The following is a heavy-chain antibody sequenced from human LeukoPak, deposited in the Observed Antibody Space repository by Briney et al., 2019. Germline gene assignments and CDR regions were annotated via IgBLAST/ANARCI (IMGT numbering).Heavy chain of an antibody. V-gene: IGHV4-30-2*01. Sequence: SETLSLTCTVSGGSISNNGYYWSWIRHPPGKALEWIGHIYYTGSTYYNPSLKSRVTISVDRSKNQFSLKLRSVTAADTAVYYCAREVGATTGYFDYWGQGTLVTVSS. CDR2: IYYTGST. J-gene: IGHJ4*02. CDR1: GGSISNNGYY. CDR3: AREVGATTGYFDY. D-gene: IGHD1-26*01.